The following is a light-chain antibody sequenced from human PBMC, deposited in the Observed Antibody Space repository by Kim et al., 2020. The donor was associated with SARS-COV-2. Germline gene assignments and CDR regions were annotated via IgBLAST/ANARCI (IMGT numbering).Light chain of an antibody. J-gene: IGLJ3*02. V-gene: IGLV2-11*01. CDR2: DVS. Sequence: QSALTHPRSVSGSPGQSVTISCTGTSSDVGGYNYVSWYQQHPGKVPKVMIYDVSERPSGVPDRFSGSKSGNTASLTISGLQAEDEADYYCCSYAGSYTWVFGGGTKLTVL. CDR3: CSYAGSYTWV. CDR1: SSDVGGYNY.